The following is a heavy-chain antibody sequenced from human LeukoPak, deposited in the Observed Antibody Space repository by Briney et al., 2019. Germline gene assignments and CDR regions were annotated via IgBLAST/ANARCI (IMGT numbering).Heavy chain of an antibody. J-gene: IGHJ4*02. CDR1: GFTFSNYG. CDR3: AKESGYPEGHRTFDY. Sequence: TGGSLRLSCTTSGFTFSNYGMSWVRQAPGKWLEWVSAISGTGGNTYYADSVKGRFTISRDNAKNTLYLQMNSLRAEDTAVYYCAKESGYPEGHRTFDYWGQGTLVTVSS. V-gene: IGHV3-23*01. CDR2: ISGTGGNT. D-gene: IGHD5-12*01.